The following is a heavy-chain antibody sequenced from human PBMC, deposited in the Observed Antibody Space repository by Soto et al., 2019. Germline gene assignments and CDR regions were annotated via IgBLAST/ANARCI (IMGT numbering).Heavy chain of an antibody. Sequence: EVQLVESGGGLVQPGESLRLSCAASGFTFSSYWMHWVRQAPGKGLVWVSRINSDGSSTSYAGSVKGRFTISRDNAKNTLYLQMTSLRAEATAVYYCVRASLVVAAATREDYWGQGTLVTVSS. CDR3: VRASLVVAAATREDY. CDR2: INSDGSST. J-gene: IGHJ4*02. CDR1: GFTFSSYW. D-gene: IGHD2-15*01. V-gene: IGHV3-74*01.